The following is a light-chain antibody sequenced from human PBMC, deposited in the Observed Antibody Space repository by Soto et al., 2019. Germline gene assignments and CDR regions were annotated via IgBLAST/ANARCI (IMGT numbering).Light chain of an antibody. J-gene: IGLJ2*01. CDR2: EVS. V-gene: IGLV2-14*01. CDR3: SSYTSSNTLV. Sequence: QSALTQPASVSGSPGQSITISCTGTSSDVGAYNYVSWYQQHPGKAPKLMIFEVSDRPSGVSNRFSGSKSGNTASLTISGRQAADEADYYCSSYTSSNTLVFGGGTKLTVL. CDR1: SSDVGAYNY.